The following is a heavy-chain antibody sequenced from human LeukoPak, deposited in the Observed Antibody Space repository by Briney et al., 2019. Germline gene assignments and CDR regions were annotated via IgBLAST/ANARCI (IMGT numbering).Heavy chain of an antibody. CDR3: ASGIVGASPHYDY. J-gene: IGHJ4*02. Sequence: PGGSLRLSCAASGFTVSSNYMSWVRQAPGKGLEWVSVIYSGGSTYYADSVKGRFTISRDNSKNTLYFQMNSLRAEDTAVYYCASGIVGASPHYDYWGQGTLVTVSS. V-gene: IGHV3-66*02. D-gene: IGHD1-26*01. CDR2: IYSGGST. CDR1: GFTVSSNY.